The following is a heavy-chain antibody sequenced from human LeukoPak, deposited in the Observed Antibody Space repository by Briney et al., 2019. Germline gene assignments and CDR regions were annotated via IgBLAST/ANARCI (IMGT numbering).Heavy chain of an antibody. CDR1: GGTFSSYA. CDR3: ARTLLSAFDI. V-gene: IGHV1-46*01. J-gene: IGHJ3*02. CDR2: INPSGGST. Sequence: GASVKVSCKASGGTFSSYAISWVRQAPGQGLEWMGIINPSGGSTSYAQKFQGRVTMTRDMSTSTVYMELSSLRSEDTAVYYCARTLLSAFDIWGQGTMVTVSS.